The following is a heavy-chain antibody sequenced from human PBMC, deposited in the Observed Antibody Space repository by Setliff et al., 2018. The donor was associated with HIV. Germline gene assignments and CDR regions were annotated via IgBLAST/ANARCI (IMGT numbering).Heavy chain of an antibody. CDR2: ISPDNANT. J-gene: IGHJ4*02. CDR1: GYTFTDYF. V-gene: IGHV1-2*02. Sequence: ASVKVSCKSSGYTFTDYFMHWVRQAPGQGLEWMGWISPDNANTRISQKFRGSVTMTRDRSINTAYMEFTGLTSDDTAVYYCARQLSNSLESWGQGTPVTVSS. CDR3: ARQLSNSLES. D-gene: IGHD1-1*01.